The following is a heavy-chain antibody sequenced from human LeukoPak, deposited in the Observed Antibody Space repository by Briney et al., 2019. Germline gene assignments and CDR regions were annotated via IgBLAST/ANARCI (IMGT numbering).Heavy chain of an antibody. CDR2: IYYSGST. D-gene: IGHD6-19*01. CDR1: GGSISSYY. Sequence: SETLSLTCTVSGGSISSYYWSWIRQPPGKGLEWIGYIYYSGSTNYNPSLKSRVTISVDTSKNQFSLKLSSVTAADTAVYYCARGWYSSGWYAYWGQGTLVTVSS. CDR3: ARGWYSSGWYAY. J-gene: IGHJ4*02. V-gene: IGHV4-59*12.